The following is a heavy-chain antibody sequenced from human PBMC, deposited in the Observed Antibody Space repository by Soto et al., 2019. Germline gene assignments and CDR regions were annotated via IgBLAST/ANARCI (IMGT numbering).Heavy chain of an antibody. CDR3: SLIVVVVAATRAFDY. Sequence: GGSLRLSCTASGFTFGDYAMSWFRQAPGKGLEWVGFIRSKAYGGTTEYAASVKGRFTISRDDSKSIAYLQMNSLKTEDTAVYYCSLIVVVVAATRAFDYWGQGTLVTVSS. J-gene: IGHJ4*02. CDR2: IRSKAYGGTT. CDR1: GFTFGDYA. V-gene: IGHV3-49*03. D-gene: IGHD2-15*01.